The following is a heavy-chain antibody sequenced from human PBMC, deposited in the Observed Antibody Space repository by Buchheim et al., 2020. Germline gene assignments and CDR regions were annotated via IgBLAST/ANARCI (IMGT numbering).Heavy chain of an antibody. Sequence: EVQLVQSGAEVKKPGESLKISCKGSGYSFTSYWIGWVRQMPGKGLEWMGIIYPGDSDTRYSPSFQGQVTISAAKSISTASPRWSSLKASDTAMYYCARARDILRYFDWGIYNWFDPWGQGTL. CDR3: ARARDILRYFDWGIYNWFDP. D-gene: IGHD3-9*01. CDR1: GYSFTSYW. J-gene: IGHJ5*02. V-gene: IGHV5-51*01. CDR2: IYPGDSDT.